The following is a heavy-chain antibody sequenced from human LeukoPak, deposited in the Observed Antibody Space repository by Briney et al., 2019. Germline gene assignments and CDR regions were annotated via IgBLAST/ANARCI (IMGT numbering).Heavy chain of an antibody. CDR1: GFISSNYA. J-gene: IGHJ4*02. V-gene: IGHV3-23*01. D-gene: IGHD3-9*01. Sequence: PGGSLRLSCAASGFISSNYAMYWVRQAPGKGLEWVSAISGRSDNTYYADSVKGRFTLSRDSSKNTLYLQMNSLRADDTAVYYCAKWGDYDVLTGYYVSDFWGQGTLVTVSS. CDR2: ISGRSDNT. CDR3: AKWGDYDVLTGYYVSDF.